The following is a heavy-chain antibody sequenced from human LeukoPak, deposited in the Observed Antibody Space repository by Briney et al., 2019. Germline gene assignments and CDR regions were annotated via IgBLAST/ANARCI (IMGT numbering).Heavy chain of an antibody. CDR1: GGSYSGYY. CDR3: ARDLPLVGATHDAFDI. V-gene: IGHV4-34*01. J-gene: IGHJ3*02. Sequence: PSETLSLTCAVYGGSYSGYYWSWIRQPPGKGLEWIGEINHSGSINYNPSLKSRVTISVDTSKNQFSLKLSSVTAADTAVYYCARDLPLVGATHDAFDIWGQGTMVSVSS. D-gene: IGHD1-26*01. CDR2: INHSGSI.